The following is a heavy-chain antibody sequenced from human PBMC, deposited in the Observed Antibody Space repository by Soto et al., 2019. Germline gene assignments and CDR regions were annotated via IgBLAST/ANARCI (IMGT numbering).Heavy chain of an antibody. CDR1: GYTFTSYG. V-gene: IGHV1-18*04. CDR2: ISAYNGNT. D-gene: IGHD3-22*01. CDR3: ARGYYYDSSGYYYVPFDY. Sequence: ASVKVSCKASGYTFTSYGISWVRQAPGQGLEWMGWISAYNGNTNYAQKLQGRVTMTTDTSTSTAYMELRSLRSDDTAVYYCARGYYYDSSGYYYVPFDYWGQGTLVTVSS. J-gene: IGHJ4*02.